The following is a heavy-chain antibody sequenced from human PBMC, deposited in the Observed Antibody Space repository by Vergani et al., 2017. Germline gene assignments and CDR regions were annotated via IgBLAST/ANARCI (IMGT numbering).Heavy chain of an antibody. CDR3: AVPAASDY. Sequence: QVQLVESGGGVVQPGRSLRLSCAASGFTFSSYGMHWVRQAPGKGLEWVAVISYDGSNKYYADSVKGRFTISRDNSKNTLYLQMNSLRAEDTAVYYCAVPAASDYWGQGTLVTVSS. J-gene: IGHJ4*02. CDR1: GFTFSSYG. D-gene: IGHD2-2*01. V-gene: IGHV3-30*03. CDR2: ISYDGSNK.